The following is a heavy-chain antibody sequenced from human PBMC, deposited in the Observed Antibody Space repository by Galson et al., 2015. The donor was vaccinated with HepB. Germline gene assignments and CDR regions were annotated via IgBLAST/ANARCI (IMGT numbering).Heavy chain of an antibody. Sequence: LSLTCTVSGGSISSSSYYWGWIRQPPGKGLEWIGSIYYSGSTYYNPSLKSRVTISVDTSKNQFSLKLSSVTAADTAVYYCARLRITMIVVVSYWYFDLWGRGTLVTVSS. CDR1: GGSISSSSYY. J-gene: IGHJ2*01. CDR3: ARLRITMIVVVSYWYFDL. V-gene: IGHV4-39*01. CDR2: IYYSGST. D-gene: IGHD3-22*01.